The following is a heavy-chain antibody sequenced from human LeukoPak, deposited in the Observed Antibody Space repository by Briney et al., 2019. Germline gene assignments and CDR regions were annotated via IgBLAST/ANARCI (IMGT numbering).Heavy chain of an antibody. CDR3: ARDEDVGTYIDY. J-gene: IGHJ4*02. CDR1: GFTFSSYW. Sequence: PGGSLRLSCAASGFTFSSYWMHWVRQAPGKGLVWVSLIYTDGSSRSYADAEEGRFTISRDNAKNTLYLQMNSLRVEDTAVYYCARDEDVGTYIDYWGRGTLVTVSS. D-gene: IGHD7-27*01. CDR2: IYTDGSSR. V-gene: IGHV3-74*01.